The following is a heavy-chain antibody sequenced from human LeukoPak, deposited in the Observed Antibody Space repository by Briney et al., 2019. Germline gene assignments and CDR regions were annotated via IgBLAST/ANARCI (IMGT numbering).Heavy chain of an antibody. CDR2: ISSSGSTI. CDR3: VRDRTYGYQGDYFYYYYMDV. D-gene: IGHD5-18*01. J-gene: IGHJ6*03. CDR1: GFTFSDYY. V-gene: IGHV3-11*04. Sequence: GGSLRLSCAASGFTFSDYYMSWIRQAPGKGLEWVSYISSSGSTIYYADSVKGRFTISRDNAKNSLYLQMNSLRAEDSAVYYCVRDRTYGYQGDYFYYYYMDVWGQGTTVTVSS.